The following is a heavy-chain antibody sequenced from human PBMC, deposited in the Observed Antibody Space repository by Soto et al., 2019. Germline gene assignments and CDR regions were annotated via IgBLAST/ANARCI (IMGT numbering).Heavy chain of an antibody. CDR3: ARDWSRYYDTSGLRWFY. Sequence: ASVNVSCKASGYTFTSYGISWVRQAPGQGLEWVGWISAHNGDTRYAQNLQGRITMTTDTFTNTAYMELTSLTSDDTAVYYCARDWSRYYDTSGLRWFYWCQGT. CDR2: ISAHNGDT. D-gene: IGHD3-22*01. J-gene: IGHJ4*02. V-gene: IGHV1-18*01. CDR1: GYTFTSYG.